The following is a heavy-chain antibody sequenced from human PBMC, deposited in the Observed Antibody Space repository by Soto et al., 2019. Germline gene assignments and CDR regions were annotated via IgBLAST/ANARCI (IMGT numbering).Heavy chain of an antibody. Sequence: QLQLQESGPGLVKPSETLSLTCTVSGGSIXXNDYXXXWTRQSPGKGLEWLGNIHHTGKTYNFPXXXXXXXXXXXXXXXXXXXXXXXXXXXXXXXXXXXXXXXXXLPXDWGQGILVTVSS. CDR2: IHHTGKT. J-gene: IGHJ4*02. CDR1: GGSIXXNDYX. V-gene: IGHV4-39*01. CDR3: XXXXXXXLPXD.